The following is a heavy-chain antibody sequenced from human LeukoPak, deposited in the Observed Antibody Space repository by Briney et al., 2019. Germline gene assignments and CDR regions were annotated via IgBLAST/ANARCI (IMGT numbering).Heavy chain of an antibody. V-gene: IGHV3-7*01. CDR2: INQDGSEK. J-gene: IGHJ6*03. Sequence: GGSLRLSCAASGFTFSSYRMSWVRQAAGKGLEWVANINQDGSEKYYVDSVKGRFTISRDNAKNSLYLQMNSLRAEDTAVYYCARDYYDFWSGYYYYYYMDVWGKGTTVTVSS. D-gene: IGHD3-3*01. CDR3: ARDYYDFWSGYYYYYYMDV. CDR1: GFTFSSYR.